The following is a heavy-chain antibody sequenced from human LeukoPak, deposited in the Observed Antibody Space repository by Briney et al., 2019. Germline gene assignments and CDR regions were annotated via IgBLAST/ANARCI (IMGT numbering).Heavy chain of an antibody. Sequence: PSETLSLTCAVYGGSFSGYYWSWIRQPPGKGLEWIGEINHSGSTSYNPSLKSRVTISVDTSKNQFSLKLSSVTAADTAVYYCARGYYFDYWGQGTLVTVSS. CDR1: GGSFSGYY. CDR3: ARGYYFDY. V-gene: IGHV4-34*01. CDR2: INHSGST. J-gene: IGHJ4*02.